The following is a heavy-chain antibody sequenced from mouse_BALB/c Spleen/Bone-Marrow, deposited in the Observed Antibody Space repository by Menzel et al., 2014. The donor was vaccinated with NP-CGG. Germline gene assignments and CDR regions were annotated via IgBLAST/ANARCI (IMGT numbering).Heavy chain of an antibody. CDR3: ARGLYGNYGE. CDR1: GYIFSSYW. CDR2: ILPGSGRA. D-gene: IGHD2-1*01. Sequence: VQLQESGAELMKPGASVKISCKATGYIFSSYWIEWIKQRPGRGLEWIGEILPGSGRANYNENFKGKATFTADTSSNTAYVQLSSLTSEDSAVYYCARGLYGNYGEWGQGASVTVSS. V-gene: IGHV1-9*01. J-gene: IGHJ4*01.